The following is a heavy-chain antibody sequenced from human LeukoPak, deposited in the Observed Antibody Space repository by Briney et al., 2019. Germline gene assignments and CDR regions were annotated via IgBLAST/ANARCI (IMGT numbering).Heavy chain of an antibody. Sequence: GGSLRLSCAASGFTFSRYWMHWVRQAPGEGLVWVSRINPDGSHITYADAVEGRFTISRDNAKNTVYLRMNSLRAEDTAVYYCARDFDMGTTSGDDFDFWGQGTLVSVSS. J-gene: IGHJ4*02. D-gene: IGHD3-10*01. CDR3: ARDFDMGTTSGDDFDF. V-gene: IGHV3-74*01. CDR1: GFTFSRYW. CDR2: INPDGSHI.